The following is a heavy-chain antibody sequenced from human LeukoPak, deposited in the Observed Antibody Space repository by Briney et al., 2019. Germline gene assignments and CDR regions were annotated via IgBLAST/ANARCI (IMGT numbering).Heavy chain of an antibody. Sequence: SQTLSLTCAISGDSFSSNSATWNWIRQSPSRGLEWLGRTYYKSKWYNDYAVSVKSRITINSDTSKNQFSLQLSSVTPDDTAVYYCARVSSPWSPRDAFDIWGQGTVVTVSS. CDR3: ARVSSPWSPRDAFDI. V-gene: IGHV6-1*01. CDR1: GDSFSSNSAT. D-gene: IGHD1-26*01. CDR2: TYYKSKWYN. J-gene: IGHJ3*02.